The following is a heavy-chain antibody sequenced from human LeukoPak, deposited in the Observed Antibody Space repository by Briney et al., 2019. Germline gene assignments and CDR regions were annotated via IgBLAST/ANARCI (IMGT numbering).Heavy chain of an antibody. CDR3: ARVQPPSGSYSFDGFDI. D-gene: IGHD1-26*01. CDR1: GGSISSRNYH. CDR2: IYYDGST. J-gene: IGHJ3*02. V-gene: IGHV4-39*07. Sequence: SATLSLTFAVSGGSISSRNYHWGWVRPPPGVGLEWIGRIYYDGSTDYNPSLKSRVTISLDTSKNQFSLKLSSVTAADTAVYYCARVQPPSGSYSFDGFDIWGQGTLVTVSS.